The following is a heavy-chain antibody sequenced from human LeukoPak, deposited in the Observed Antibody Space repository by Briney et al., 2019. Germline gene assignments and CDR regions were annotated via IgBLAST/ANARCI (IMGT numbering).Heavy chain of an antibody. V-gene: IGHV3-30*02. CDR1: GFTFSSYG. Sequence: GGSLRLSCAASGFTFSSYGMHWVRQAPGKGLEWVAFIRYDGSNKYYADSVKGRFTISRDNSKNTLYLQMNSLRAEDTAVHYCAKVRDYYYGSGSSFDYWGQGTLVTVSS. D-gene: IGHD3-10*01. CDR3: AKVRDYYYGSGSSFDY. CDR2: IRYDGSNK. J-gene: IGHJ4*02.